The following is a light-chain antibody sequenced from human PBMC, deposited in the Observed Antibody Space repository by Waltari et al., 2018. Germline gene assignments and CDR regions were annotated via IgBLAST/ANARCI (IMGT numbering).Light chain of an antibody. Sequence: EIVMTQSPVTLSVSPGARATLSCRASQSVSSNLAWYQQKPGQAPRLLIYGASTRATGIPARFSGSGSGTEFTLTISSLQSEDFAVYYCQQYNNWPPGDTFGQGTKLEIK. V-gene: IGKV3-15*01. CDR1: QSVSSN. J-gene: IGKJ2*01. CDR3: QQYNNWPPGDT. CDR2: GAS.